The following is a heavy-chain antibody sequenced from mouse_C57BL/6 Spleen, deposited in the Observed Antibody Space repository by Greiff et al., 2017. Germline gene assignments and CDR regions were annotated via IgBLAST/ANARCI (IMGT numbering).Heavy chain of an antibody. CDR1: GYAFSSSW. V-gene: IGHV1-82*01. D-gene: IGHD1-1*01. J-gene: IGHJ2*01. CDR2: IYPGDGDT. CDR3: ARRTTVPCDY. Sequence: QVQLQQSGPELVKPGASVKISCKASGYAFSSSWMNWVKQRPGKGLEWIGRIYPGDGDTNYNGKFKGKATLTADKSSSTAYMQLSSLTSEDSAVYFCARRTTVPCDYWGQGTTLTVSS.